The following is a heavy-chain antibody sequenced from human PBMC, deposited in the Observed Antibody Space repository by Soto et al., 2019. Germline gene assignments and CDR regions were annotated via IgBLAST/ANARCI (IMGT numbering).Heavy chain of an antibody. CDR3: ARDPSPLIAAAGQTSDY. Sequence: ASVNVSCKASGYTFTSYVISWVRQAPGQGLEWMGWISAYNGNTNYAQKLQGRVTMTTDTSTSTAYMELRSLRSDDTAVYYCARDPSPLIAAAGQTSDYWGQGTLVTVSS. CDR1: GYTFTSYV. J-gene: IGHJ4*02. D-gene: IGHD6-13*01. V-gene: IGHV1-18*01. CDR2: ISAYNGNT.